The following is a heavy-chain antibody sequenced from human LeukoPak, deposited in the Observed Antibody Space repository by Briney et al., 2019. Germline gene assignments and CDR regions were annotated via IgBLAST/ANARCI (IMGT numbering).Heavy chain of an antibody. J-gene: IGHJ6*03. V-gene: IGHV3-7*03. CDR1: EFFFSNYW. Sequence: PGGSLRLSCAASEFFFSNYWMSWVRQAQGKGLEWVANINLDGNGRFYVDSVKGRFTISRDNNKKSVYLQMNSLRAEDTAVYYCAKGMGYASGSSYSYYYYMDVWGKGTTVTISS. CDR3: AKGMGYASGSSYSYYYYMDV. D-gene: IGHD3-10*01. CDR2: INLDGNGR.